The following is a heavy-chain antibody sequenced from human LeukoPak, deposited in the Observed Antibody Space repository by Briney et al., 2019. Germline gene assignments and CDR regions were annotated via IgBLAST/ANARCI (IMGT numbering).Heavy chain of an antibody. Sequence: GASVKVSCKASGYTFTGYYMHWVRQAPGQGLEWMGWINPNSGGTNYAQKFQGRVTMTRDTSISTAYMELSRLRSDDTAVYYCARDTHYYGSGSLDPWGQGTLVTVSP. D-gene: IGHD3-10*01. CDR2: INPNSGGT. CDR3: ARDTHYYGSGSLDP. J-gene: IGHJ5*02. CDR1: GYTFTGYY. V-gene: IGHV1-2*02.